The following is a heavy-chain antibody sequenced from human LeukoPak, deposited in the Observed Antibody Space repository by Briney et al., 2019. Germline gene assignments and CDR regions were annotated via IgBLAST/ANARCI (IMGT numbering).Heavy chain of an antibody. J-gene: IGHJ4*02. V-gene: IGHV4-39*01. Sequence: PSETLSLTCTVSGGSISSSSYYWGWIRQPPGKGLEWIGSIYYSGSTYYNPSLKSRVTISVDTSKNQFSLKLSSVTAADTAVYYCARRPSDCSSTSCYFDYWGQGTLVTVSS. CDR3: ARRPSDCSSTSCYFDY. CDR1: GGSISSSSYY. D-gene: IGHD2-2*01. CDR2: IYYSGST.